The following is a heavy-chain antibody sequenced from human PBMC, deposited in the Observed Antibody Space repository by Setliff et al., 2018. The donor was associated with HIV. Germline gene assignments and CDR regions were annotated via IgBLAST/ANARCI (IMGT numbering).Heavy chain of an antibody. D-gene: IGHD6-25*01. V-gene: IGHV1-69*05. CDR3: ARWVDDNSEGSYYHYMDV. J-gene: IGHJ6*03. Sequence: ASVKVSCKASGGTFSSYAIYWVRQAPGQGLEWMGGTMPISGTPNYAQKFQGRVTMTTDTSTSTVYMELTSLTSDDTAVYYCARWVDDNSEGSYYHYMDVWGNGASVTVS. CDR1: GGTFSSYA. CDR2: TMPISGTP.